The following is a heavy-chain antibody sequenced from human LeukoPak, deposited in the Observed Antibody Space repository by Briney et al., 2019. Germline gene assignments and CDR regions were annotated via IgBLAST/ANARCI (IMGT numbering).Heavy chain of an antibody. V-gene: IGHV3-74*01. CDR1: GFTFSSYA. J-gene: IGHJ4*02. CDR3: ARANYGDIAM. CDR2: INSGGSST. D-gene: IGHD4-17*01. Sequence: PGGSLRLSCAASGFTFSSYAMSWVRQAPGKGLVWVSRINSGGSSTSYADSVKGRFTISRDNAKNTLYLQMNSLRAEDTAVYYCARANYGDIAMWGQGTLVTVSS.